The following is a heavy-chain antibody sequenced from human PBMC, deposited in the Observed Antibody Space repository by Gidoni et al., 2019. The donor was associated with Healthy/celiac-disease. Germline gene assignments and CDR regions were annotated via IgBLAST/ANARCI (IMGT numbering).Heavy chain of an antibody. Sequence: EVQLVESGGGLVQPGGSLRLSCAASGFTFSSYEMNWVRQAPGKGLEWVSYISSSGSTIYYADSVKGRFTISRDNAKNSLYLQMNSLRAEDTAVYYCARDISSGPFDIWGQGTMVTVSS. J-gene: IGHJ3*02. D-gene: IGHD6-19*01. CDR1: GFTFSSYE. CDR2: ISSSGSTI. V-gene: IGHV3-48*03. CDR3: ARDISSGPFDI.